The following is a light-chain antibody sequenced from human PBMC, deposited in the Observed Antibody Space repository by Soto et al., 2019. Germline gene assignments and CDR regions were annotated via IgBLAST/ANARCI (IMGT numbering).Light chain of an antibody. CDR3: QQYHMWPLT. J-gene: IGKJ4*01. CDR2: GAS. CDR1: QSVSSN. Sequence: EMVMTQSPATLSMSPGERATLSCRASQSVSSNLALYQQKPGQAPRLLIYGASTRAGGIPARFSGSGSGTEFTLTISSLQSEDVGVYFCQQYHMWPLTSGGGTKVDI. V-gene: IGKV3-15*01.